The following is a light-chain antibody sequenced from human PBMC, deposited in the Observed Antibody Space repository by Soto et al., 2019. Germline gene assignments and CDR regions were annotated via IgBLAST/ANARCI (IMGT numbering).Light chain of an antibody. J-gene: IGLJ3*02. CDR1: RSDGGGYNY. Sequence: QSALTQPASVSGSPGQSIAISCTGTRSDGGGYNYVSWYQQPPGKAPKLIIYDVSDRPSGVSTRFSGSKSGNTASLTISGLQADDEADYYCSSYTSQSTVVFGGGTKLTVL. CDR3: SSYTSQSTVV. CDR2: DVS. V-gene: IGLV2-14*01.